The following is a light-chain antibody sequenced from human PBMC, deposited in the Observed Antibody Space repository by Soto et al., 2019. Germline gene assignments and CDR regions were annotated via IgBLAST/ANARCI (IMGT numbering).Light chain of an antibody. Sequence: ETVLTQSPGTLSLSPGERATLSCRASQSVGSSYLAWYQQKPGQAPRLLIYYISTRATGIPARFSGSGSGTEFTLTINSLQSEDSAVYYCQQHNQWPITFGQGTRLEIK. J-gene: IGKJ5*01. CDR3: QQHNQWPIT. V-gene: IGKV3D-20*02. CDR1: QSVGSSY. CDR2: YIS.